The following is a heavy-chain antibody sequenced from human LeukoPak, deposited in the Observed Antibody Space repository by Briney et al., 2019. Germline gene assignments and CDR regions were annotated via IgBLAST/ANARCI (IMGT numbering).Heavy chain of an antibody. V-gene: IGHV1-24*01. J-gene: IGHJ6*03. CDR3: ASGITMVRGAISYYMDV. D-gene: IGHD3-10*01. CDR1: GYTLTELS. Sequence: ASVKVSCKVSGYTLTELSMHWVRQAPGKGLEWMGGFDPEDGETIYAQKFQGRVTMTEDTSTDTAYMELSSLRSDDTAVYYCASGITMVRGAISYYMDVWGKGTTVTVSS. CDR2: FDPEDGET.